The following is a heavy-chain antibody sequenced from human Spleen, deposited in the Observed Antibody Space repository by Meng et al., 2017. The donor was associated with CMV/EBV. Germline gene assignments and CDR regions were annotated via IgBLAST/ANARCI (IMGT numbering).Heavy chain of an antibody. D-gene: IGHD4-11*01. Sequence: GESLKISCAASGFTFSSYSMNWVRQAPGKGLEWVSVIYSGGSTYYADSVKGRFTISRDNSKNTLYLQMNSLRAEDTAVYYCARADDDSNYGMDVWGQGTTVTVSS. J-gene: IGHJ6*02. CDR3: ARADDDSNYGMDV. CDR1: GFTFSSYS. CDR2: IYSGGST. V-gene: IGHV3-53*01.